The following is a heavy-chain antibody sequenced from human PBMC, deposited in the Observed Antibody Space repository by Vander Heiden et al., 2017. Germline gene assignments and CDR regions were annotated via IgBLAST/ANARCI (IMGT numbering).Heavy chain of an antibody. CDR2: ISWNSESI. CDR1: GFPFDDYA. Sequence: EVQLVESGGGLVQPGRSLRLSCAASGFPFDDYAMHWGRQAPGKGLEWVSGISWNSESIGYADSVKGRFTISRDNAKNSLYLQMNSLRAEDTALYYCAKDSGGIAAVGIDYWGQGTLVTVSS. CDR3: AKDSGGIAAVGIDY. J-gene: IGHJ4*02. V-gene: IGHV3-9*01. D-gene: IGHD6-13*01.